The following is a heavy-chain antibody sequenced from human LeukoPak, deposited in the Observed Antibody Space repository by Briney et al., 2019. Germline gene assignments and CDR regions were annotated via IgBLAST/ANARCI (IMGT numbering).Heavy chain of an antibody. Sequence: GGSLRLSCAASGFTFRNYLMNWVRQAPGKGLEWVSFISSTGGTIYYADSVKGRFTISRDNSKNTLYLQMNSLRAEDTAVYYCAKVGVTMVRGVKTEDYWGQGTLVTVSS. D-gene: IGHD3-10*01. J-gene: IGHJ4*02. CDR3: AKVGVTMVRGVKTEDY. CDR1: GFTFRNYL. CDR2: ISSTGGTI. V-gene: IGHV3-23*01.